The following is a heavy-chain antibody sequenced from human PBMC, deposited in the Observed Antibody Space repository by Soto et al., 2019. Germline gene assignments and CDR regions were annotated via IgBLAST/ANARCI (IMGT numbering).Heavy chain of an antibody. J-gene: IGHJ4*02. CDR3: AAFYGSSGSGFGH. CDR1: GFTFTSAA. CDR2: IVVGSGNT. D-gene: IGHD3-22*01. Sequence: SVKVSCKASGFTFTSAAVQWVRQARGQRLEWIGWIVVGSGNTNYAQKFQERVTITRDMSTSTAYMELSSLRSEDTAVYYCAAFYGSSGSGFGHWGQGTLCTVSS. V-gene: IGHV1-58*01.